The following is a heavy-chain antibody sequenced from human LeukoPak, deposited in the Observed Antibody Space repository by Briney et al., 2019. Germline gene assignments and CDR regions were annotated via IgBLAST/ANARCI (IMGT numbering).Heavy chain of an antibody. CDR2: ISYDGSNK. Sequence: PGGSLRLSCAASGFTFSSYGMHWVRQAPGKGLEWVAVISYDGSNKYYADSVKGRFTISRDNSKDTLYLQMNSLRAEDTAVYYCAKDLGFLEWFMDVWGKGTTVTVSS. V-gene: IGHV3-30*18. CDR1: GFTFSSYG. J-gene: IGHJ6*03. CDR3: AKDLGFLEWFMDV. D-gene: IGHD3-3*01.